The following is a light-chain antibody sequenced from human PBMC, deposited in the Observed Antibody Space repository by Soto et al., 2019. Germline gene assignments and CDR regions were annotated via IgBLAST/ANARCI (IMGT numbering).Light chain of an antibody. V-gene: IGKV3-20*01. CDR2: GVS. CDR3: QQYEIAPKT. Sequence: EIVLTQSPGTLSLSPGERATLSCRASQSVVSSHLAWYQQKPGQAPRLLIYGVSSRATGIPDRFSGSGSGTDFTLSVSGLEAEDFAVYYCQQYEIAPKTFGQGTKVEIK. CDR1: QSVVSSH. J-gene: IGKJ1*01.